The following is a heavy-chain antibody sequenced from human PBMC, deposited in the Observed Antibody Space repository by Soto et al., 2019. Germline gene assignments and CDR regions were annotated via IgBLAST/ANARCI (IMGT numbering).Heavy chain of an antibody. CDR1: GGTFSSYA. CDR3: ARGYCGGDCSSSDAFDI. CDR2: IIPIFGTA. Sequence: QVQLVQSGAEVKKPGSSVKVSCKASGGTFSSYAISWVRQAPGQGLEWMGGIIPIFGTANYAQKFQGRGTITADESTSTAYMELSSLRSEDTAVYYCARGYCGGDCSSSDAFDIWGQGTMVTVSS. D-gene: IGHD2-21*02. V-gene: IGHV1-69*01. J-gene: IGHJ3*02.